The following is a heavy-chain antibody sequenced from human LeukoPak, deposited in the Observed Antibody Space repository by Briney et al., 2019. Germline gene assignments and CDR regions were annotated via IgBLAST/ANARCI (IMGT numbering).Heavy chain of an antibody. D-gene: IGHD5-12*01. J-gene: IGHJ4*02. CDR3: ATDLGGYSGYDFASFDY. CDR1: GDSIRGSSYS. CDR2: IHYSGST. Sequence: PSETLSLTCTVSGDSIRGSSYSWGWIRQPPGKGLECIGSIHYSGSTYYNPSLKSRVTISVDTSKNQFSLRVSSVTAADTAVYYCATDLGGYSGYDFASFDYWGQGTLVTVSS. V-gene: IGHV4-39*01.